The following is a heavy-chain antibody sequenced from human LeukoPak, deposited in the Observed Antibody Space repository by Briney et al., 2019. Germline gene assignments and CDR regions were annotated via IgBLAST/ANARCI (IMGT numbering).Heavy chain of an antibody. V-gene: IGHV3-30-3*01. CDR2: ISHDGSNK. CDR3: ARGRLYGGKAFFY. D-gene: IGHD4-23*01. CDR1: GFTFSSYA. Sequence: HPGRSLRLSCAASGFTFSSYAMHWVRQAPGKGLEWVAVISHDGSNKYYADSVKGRFTISRDNSKNTLYLQMNSLRAEDTAVYYCARGRLYGGKAFFYWGQGTMVTVSS. J-gene: IGHJ3*01.